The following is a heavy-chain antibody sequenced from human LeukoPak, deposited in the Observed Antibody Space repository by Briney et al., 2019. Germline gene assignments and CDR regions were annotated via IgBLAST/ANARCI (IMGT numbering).Heavy chain of an antibody. J-gene: IGHJ4*02. D-gene: IGHD3-10*01. V-gene: IGHV3-53*01. CDR2: IYSGGST. CDR1: GFTVRSNY. CDR3: SSMVRGVTYYLDY. Sequence: GGSLRLSCAASGFTVRSNYMSWVRPAPGKGLEWVSVIYSGGSTYYADSVKGRFTISRDNSKNTLYLQMNSLRAEDTAVYYCSSMVRGVTYYLDYWGQGTLVTVSS.